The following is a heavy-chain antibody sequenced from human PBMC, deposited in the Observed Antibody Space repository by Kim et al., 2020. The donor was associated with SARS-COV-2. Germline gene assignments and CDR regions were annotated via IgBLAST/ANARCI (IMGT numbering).Heavy chain of an antibody. CDR1: GFTFSSYA. D-gene: IGHD6-13*01. J-gene: IGHJ4*02. CDR2: ISYDGSNK. Sequence: GGSLRLSCAASGFTFSSYAMHWVRQAPGKGLEWVAVISYDGSNKYYADSVKGRFTIYRDNSKNTLYLQMNSLRAEDTAVYYCARDSSSWYLGYWGQGTLVTVSS. CDR3: ARDSSSWYLGY. V-gene: IGHV3-30*04.